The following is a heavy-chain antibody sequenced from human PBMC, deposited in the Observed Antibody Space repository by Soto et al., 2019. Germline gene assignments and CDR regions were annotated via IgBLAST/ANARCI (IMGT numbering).Heavy chain of an antibody. CDR3: TNMAYFSGTSCASVLDS. J-gene: IGHJ4*02. V-gene: IGHV3-15*01. D-gene: IGHD2-2*01. Sequence: SGGGLVKPGGSLRLSCAASGFTFSNAWMTWVRQAPWKGREWYGRIRSKTDGGTADFAAPVQGRLTISRDDSKNTLFLEMNGLNIKEPSVYQCTNMAYFSGTSCASVLDSLGQGTLVTVSS. CDR2: IRSKTDGGTA. CDR1: GFTFSNAW.